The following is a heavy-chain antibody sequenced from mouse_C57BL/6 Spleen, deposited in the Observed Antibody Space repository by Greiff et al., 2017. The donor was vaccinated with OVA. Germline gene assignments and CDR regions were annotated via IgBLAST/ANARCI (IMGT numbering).Heavy chain of an antibody. V-gene: IGHV2-6*01. CDR2: IWGVGGT. CDR3: ASSLTTPYAMDY. J-gene: IGHJ4*01. Sequence: VKLVESGPGLVAPSPSLSITCTVSGFSLTSYGVDWVRQSPGQGLEWLGVIWGVGGTNYNSALKAGMSISKDNTKSQIFLKMNSLQTDDTAMYYCASSLTTPYAMDYWGQGTSVTVSS. CDR1: GFSLTSYG. D-gene: IGHD1-1*01.